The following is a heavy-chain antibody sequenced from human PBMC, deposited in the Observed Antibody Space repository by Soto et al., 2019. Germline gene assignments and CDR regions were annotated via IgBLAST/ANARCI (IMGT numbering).Heavy chain of an antibody. CDR1: GYSCTSYW. Sequence: GESLKISCKGSGYSCTSYWIGWVRQVPGYGLEWMGIIYPDDSDTRYSPSFQGQVTISADKSIGIAYLQWSNLKASDTAMYYCARSSGDYVWGNYRYPYGMDVWGQGTTVTSP. D-gene: IGHD3-16*02. CDR2: IYPDDSDT. CDR3: ARSSGDYVWGNYRYPYGMDV. V-gene: IGHV5-51*01. J-gene: IGHJ6*02.